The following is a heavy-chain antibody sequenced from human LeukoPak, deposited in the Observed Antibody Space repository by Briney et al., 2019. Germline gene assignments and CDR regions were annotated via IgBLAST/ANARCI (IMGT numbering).Heavy chain of an antibody. CDR2: IKQDGSEK. CDR3: ASLTYYDFWSGWTYYYYYMDV. D-gene: IGHD3-3*01. CDR1: GFTFSSYW. V-gene: IGHV3-7*01. J-gene: IGHJ6*03. Sequence: GGSLRLSCAASGFTFSSYWMSWVRQAPGKGLEWVANIKQDGSEKYYVDSVKGRFTISRDNAKNSLYLQMNSLRAEDTAVYYCASLTYYDFWSGWTYYYYYMDVWGKGTMVTVSS.